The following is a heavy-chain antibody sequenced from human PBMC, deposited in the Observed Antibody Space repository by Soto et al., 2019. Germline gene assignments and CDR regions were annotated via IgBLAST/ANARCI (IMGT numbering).Heavy chain of an antibody. J-gene: IGHJ3*02. CDR2: MYFSGST. D-gene: IGHD3-10*01. V-gene: IGHV4-31*03. CDR1: GGSLSSGGNF. CDR3: ARVASGDSHNAFDI. Sequence: LLCYVSGGSLSSGGNFLSWPRQHPGKGMEWIGYMYFSGSTYYNPSLKSRVTISVDTSKNQFSLKLSSVTVADTVVYYSARVASGDSHNAFDIWGQVTMVT.